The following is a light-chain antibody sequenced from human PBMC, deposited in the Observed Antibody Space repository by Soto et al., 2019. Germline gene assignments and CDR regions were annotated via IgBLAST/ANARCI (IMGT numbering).Light chain of an antibody. CDR1: QTISGT. CDR3: QQYDNWPWT. J-gene: IGKJ1*01. V-gene: IGKV3-15*01. Sequence: EIVMTQSPATLSVSPGGRATLSCRASQTISGTLAWYQQKHGQAPRLLIHGASTRAPGFPARFSGSGSGTDFTLTISSLQYEDFAVYYCQQYDNWPWTFGQGTKVEIK. CDR2: GAS.